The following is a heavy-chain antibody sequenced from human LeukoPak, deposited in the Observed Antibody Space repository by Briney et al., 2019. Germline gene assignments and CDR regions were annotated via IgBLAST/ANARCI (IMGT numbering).Heavy chain of an antibody. Sequence: GGSLRLSCAASGFTFSSYSMNWVRQAPGKGLEWVSSISSGSTYIYYADSVKGRFTISRDNAKNSLYLQMNSLRAEDSAVYYCARDGDTSVQQSLDYWGRGTLVTVSS. V-gene: IGHV3-21*01. CDR3: ARDGDTSVQQSLDY. D-gene: IGHD5/OR15-5a*01. CDR1: GFTFSSYS. J-gene: IGHJ4*02. CDR2: ISSGSTYI.